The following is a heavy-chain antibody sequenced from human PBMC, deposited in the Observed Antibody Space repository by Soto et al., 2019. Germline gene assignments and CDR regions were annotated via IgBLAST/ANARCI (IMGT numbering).Heavy chain of an antibody. CDR1: GYTFTRYD. CDR3: ARAYCDFWCCYLDAFDI. D-gene: IGHD3-3*01. V-gene: IGHV1-8*01. J-gene: IGHJ3*02. Sequence: ASVKVSCKASGYTFTRYDINWVRQATGQGLEWMGWMNPNRGKTGYAQKFQGRVTMTRNTSISTAYMELSSLRSEDTAVYYCARAYCDFWCCYLDAFDIWGQGTMVTVSS. CDR2: MNPNRGKT.